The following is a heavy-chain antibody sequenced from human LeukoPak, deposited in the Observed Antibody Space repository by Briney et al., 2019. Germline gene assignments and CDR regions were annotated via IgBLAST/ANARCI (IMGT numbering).Heavy chain of an antibody. Sequence: GGSLRLSCAASGFSFSSYWMTWVRQAPGKGLECVANIKQDGSEKYYVDSVKGRFTISRDNAKNSLYLQMNSLRAEDTALYYCAKATGYDSSTYPDYWGQGILVTVSS. CDR3: AKATGYDSSTYPDY. CDR2: IKQDGSEK. CDR1: GFSFSSYW. V-gene: IGHV3-7*03. J-gene: IGHJ4*02. D-gene: IGHD3-22*01.